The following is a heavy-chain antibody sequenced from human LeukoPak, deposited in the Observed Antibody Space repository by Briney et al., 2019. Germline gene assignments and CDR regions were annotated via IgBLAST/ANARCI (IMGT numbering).Heavy chain of an antibody. V-gene: IGHV3-48*04. CDR1: GVIFSSYS. CDR3: ARDIGISNSWPYFDF. Sequence: PGGSLRLSCVASGVIFSSYSMNWVRQAPGKGLEWISHVSSSSSNIYYADSVKGRFTISKDNAKKSLFLQMNSLRAEDTAVYYCARDIGISNSWPYFDFWGRGTLVTVSS. CDR2: VSSSSSNI. D-gene: IGHD6-13*01. J-gene: IGHJ4*02.